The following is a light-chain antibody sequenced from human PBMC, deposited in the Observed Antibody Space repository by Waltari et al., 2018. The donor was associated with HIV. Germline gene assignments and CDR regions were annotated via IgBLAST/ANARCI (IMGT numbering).Light chain of an antibody. CDR1: QTLSIS. CDR3: QQYSAFPFT. J-gene: IGKJ2*01. CDR2: KAS. V-gene: IGKV1-5*03. Sequence: DIEMTQSPSTLPLSLGDRVTITCRASQTLSISLAWYQQRPGTAPKLLIYKASSLEDGVPSRFSGSGSGTEFTLTISSLQPDDIAVYFCQQYSAFPFTFGQGTKLEI.